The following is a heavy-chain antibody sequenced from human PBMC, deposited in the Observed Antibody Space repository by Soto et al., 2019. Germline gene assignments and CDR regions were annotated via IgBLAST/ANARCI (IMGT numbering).Heavy chain of an antibody. CDR3: ARAQGSGFLVS. D-gene: IGHD3-10*01. CDR1: GGSISSGDYY. J-gene: IGHJ4*02. V-gene: IGHV4-30-4*01. Sequence: PSETLSLTCTVSGGSISSGDYYWSWIRQPPGKGLEWIGYIYYSGSTYYNPSLKSRVTIPVDTSKNQFSLKLSSVTAADTAVYYCARAQGSGFLVSWGQGTLVTVSS. CDR2: IYYSGST.